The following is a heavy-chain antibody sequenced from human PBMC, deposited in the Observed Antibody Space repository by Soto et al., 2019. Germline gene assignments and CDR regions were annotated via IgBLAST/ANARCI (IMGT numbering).Heavy chain of an antibody. J-gene: IGHJ4*02. D-gene: IGHD6-6*01. CDR3: ARDSRQLEFFDY. Sequence: GGSLRLSCAASGFTFSSYGMHWVRQAPGKGLEWVAVIWYDGSNKYYADSVKGRFTISRDNSKNTLYLQMNSLRAEDTAVYYCARDSRQLEFFDYWGQGTLVTVSS. CDR1: GFTFSSYG. V-gene: IGHV3-33*01. CDR2: IWYDGSNK.